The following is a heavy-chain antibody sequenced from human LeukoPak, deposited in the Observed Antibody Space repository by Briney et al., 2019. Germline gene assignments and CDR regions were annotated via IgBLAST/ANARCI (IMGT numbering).Heavy chain of an antibody. CDR3: ARAMYGGTRYFDL. J-gene: IGHJ2*01. V-gene: IGHV3-49*03. CDR2: IRSKAYGGTT. D-gene: IGHD1-26*01. CDR1: GFTFGDYA. Sequence: PGGSLRLSCTASGFTFGDYAMSWFRQAPGKGLEWVGFIRSKAYGGTTEFAASVQGRFTISRDDSKNSVDLQMNSLKTEDTAVYYCARAMYGGTRYFDLWGRGTLVTVSS.